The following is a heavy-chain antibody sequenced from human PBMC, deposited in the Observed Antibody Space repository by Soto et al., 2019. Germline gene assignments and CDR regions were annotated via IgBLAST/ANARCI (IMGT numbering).Heavy chain of an antibody. CDR3: ARHPTVTALAGDAFDI. V-gene: IGHV5-51*01. CDR1: GGRFTSYW. D-gene: IGHD4-17*01. Sequence: PGESLKISCKGSGGRFTSYWIGWVRQMPGKGLEWMGIIYPGDSDTRYSPSFQGQVTISADKSISTAYLQWSSLKASDTAMYYCARHPTVTALAGDAFDIWGQGTMVTVSS. J-gene: IGHJ3*02. CDR2: IYPGDSDT.